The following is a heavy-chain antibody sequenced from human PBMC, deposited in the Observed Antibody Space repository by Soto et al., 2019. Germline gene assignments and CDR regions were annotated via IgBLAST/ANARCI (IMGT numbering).Heavy chain of an antibody. V-gene: IGHV4-39*01. J-gene: IGHJ4*02. CDR3: ARLDYDILTGYHYFDY. Sequence: SETLSLTCTVSGGSISSSSYYWGWIRQPPGKGLEWIGSIYYSGSTYYNPSLKSRVTISVDTSKNQFSLKLSSVTAADTAVYYCARLDYDILTGYHYFDYWGQGTLVTVSS. D-gene: IGHD3-9*01. CDR2: IYYSGST. CDR1: GGSISSSSYY.